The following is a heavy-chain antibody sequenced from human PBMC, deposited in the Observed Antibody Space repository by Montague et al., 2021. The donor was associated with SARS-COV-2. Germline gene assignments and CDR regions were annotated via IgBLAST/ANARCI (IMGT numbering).Heavy chain of an antibody. V-gene: IGHV4-4*07. CDR2: IFASGGT. D-gene: IGHD3-10*01. Sequence: SETRSLTCTVSGGSIRSYSWSWIRQPAAKGLDWIGRIFASGGTIYSPSLRSRVSMSVAASKNQFSFILTSVTAADTGVYFCARDGGFYGSGGYSLWGQGTLVTVSS. CDR1: GGSIRSYS. CDR3: ARDGGFYGSGGYSL. J-gene: IGHJ4*02.